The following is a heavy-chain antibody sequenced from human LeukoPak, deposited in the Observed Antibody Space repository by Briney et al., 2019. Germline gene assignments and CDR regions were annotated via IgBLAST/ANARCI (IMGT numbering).Heavy chain of an antibody. J-gene: IGHJ4*02. Sequence: SETLSLTCTVSGESISGFYWNWIRQPPGKGLEWIGYIYYSGSTNYNPSLKSRVTISVDTSKNQFSLKLSSVTAADTAVYYCARVGRYCSSTSCRNSLDYWGQGTLVTVSS. CDR3: ARVGRYCSSTSCRNSLDY. CDR1: GESISGFY. V-gene: IGHV4-59*01. D-gene: IGHD2-2*01. CDR2: IYYSGST.